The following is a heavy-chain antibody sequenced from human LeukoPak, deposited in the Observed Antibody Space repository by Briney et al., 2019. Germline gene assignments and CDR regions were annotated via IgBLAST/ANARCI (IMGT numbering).Heavy chain of an antibody. J-gene: IGHJ3*02. V-gene: IGHV4-4*02. CDR3: ARDRRGKGYLPDAFDI. D-gene: IGHD6-13*01. CDR1: GGSISSSNW. Sequence: PSETLSLTCAVSGGSISSSNWWSWVRQPPGKGLEWIGEIYHSGSTNYNPSLKSRVTISVDKSKNQFSLKLSSVTAADTAVYYCARDRRGKGYLPDAFDIWGQGTMVTVSS. CDR2: IYHSGST.